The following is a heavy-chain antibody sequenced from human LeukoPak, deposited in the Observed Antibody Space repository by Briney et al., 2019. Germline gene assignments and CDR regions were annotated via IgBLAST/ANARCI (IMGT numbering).Heavy chain of an antibody. CDR3: ARGGDVRGSSGWYWPLHYYYGMDV. CDR2: MNPNSGNT. Sequence: ASVKVSCKASGYTFTSYDINWVRQATGQGLEWMGWMNPNSGNTGYAQKFQGRVTMTRNTSISTAYMELSSLRSEDTAVYYCARGGDVRGSSGWYWPLHYYYGMDVWGQGTTVTVSS. CDR1: GYTFTSYD. V-gene: IGHV1-8*01. D-gene: IGHD6-19*01. J-gene: IGHJ6*02.